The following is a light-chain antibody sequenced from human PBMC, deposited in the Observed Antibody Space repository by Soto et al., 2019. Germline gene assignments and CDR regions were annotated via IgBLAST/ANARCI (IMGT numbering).Light chain of an antibody. J-gene: IGLJ1*01. CDR1: SSDVGGYNF. CDR3: SSYTSSSPHRV. Sequence: QSALTQPASESGSPGQSITISCTGTSSDVGGYNFVSWYQQYPGKAPKLMIYEVSNRPSGVSNRFSGSKSGNTASLTISGLQAEDEADYYCSSYTSSSPHRVFGTGTKLTVL. V-gene: IGLV2-14*01. CDR2: EVS.